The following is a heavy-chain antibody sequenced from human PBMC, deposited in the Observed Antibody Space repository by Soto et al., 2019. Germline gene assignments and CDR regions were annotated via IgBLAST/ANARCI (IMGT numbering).Heavy chain of an antibody. CDR2: IIPIFGTA. CDR3: ARAPTIHDVPGWLDP. J-gene: IGHJ5*02. Sequence: QVQLVQSGAEVKKPGSSVKVSCKASGGTFSSYAISWVRQAPGQGLEWMGGIIPIFGTANYAQKCQGRVTITADQSTSTGYMELSSLRSEDTAVHYCARAPTIHDVPGWLDPWGQGTLVTVSS. D-gene: IGHD3-10*02. CDR1: GGTFSSYA. V-gene: IGHV1-69*12.